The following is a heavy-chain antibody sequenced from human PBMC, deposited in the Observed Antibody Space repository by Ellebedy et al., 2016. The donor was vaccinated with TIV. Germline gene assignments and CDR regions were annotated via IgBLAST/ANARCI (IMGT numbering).Heavy chain of an antibody. CDR1: GDSISGYY. J-gene: IGHJ4*02. CDR3: ARGQLVVGY. D-gene: IGHD6-13*01. Sequence: MPSETLSLTCTVSGDSISGYYWGRILQPPGKGLEWIGSIYRSGSTYYNPSLKSRVTISVDTSKNQFSLNLSAVTAEDTDVYYCARGQLVVGYWGQGTRVTVSS. CDR2: IYRSGST. V-gene: IGHV4-38-2*02.